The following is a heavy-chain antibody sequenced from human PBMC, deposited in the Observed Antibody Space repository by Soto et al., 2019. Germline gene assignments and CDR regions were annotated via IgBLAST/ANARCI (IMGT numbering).Heavy chain of an antibody. J-gene: IGHJ5*02. Sequence: SETLSLTCTVSGGSISSYYWSWIRQPPGKGLEWIGYIYYRGSTNYNPSLKSRVTISVDTSKNQFSLKLSSVTAADTAVYYCARGDSSSSPWFDPWGQGTLVTVSS. CDR3: ARGDSSSSPWFDP. V-gene: IGHV4-59*01. D-gene: IGHD6-6*01. CDR2: IYYRGST. CDR1: GGSISSYY.